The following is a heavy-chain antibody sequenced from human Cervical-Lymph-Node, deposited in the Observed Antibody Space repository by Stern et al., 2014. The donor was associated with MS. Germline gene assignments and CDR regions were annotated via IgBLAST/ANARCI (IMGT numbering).Heavy chain of an antibody. CDR3: ARGARNWFDP. CDR2: IRNSGSRE. CDR1: GFTFTDPY. J-gene: IGHJ5*02. Sequence: VQLLESGGGLVKPGGSLRLSCAASGFTFTDPYMSWIRQAPGKGLGWISFIRNSGSREHYADSVKDRFTISSDNAKNSLYLQLNSLKAEDTAIYYCARGARNWFDPWGPGTLVTVSS. V-gene: IGHV3-11*01.